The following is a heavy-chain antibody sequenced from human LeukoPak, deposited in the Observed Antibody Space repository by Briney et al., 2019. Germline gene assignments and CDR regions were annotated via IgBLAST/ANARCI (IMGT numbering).Heavy chain of an antibody. J-gene: IGHJ4*02. D-gene: IGHD3-10*01. CDR2: IKQDGSEK. CDR3: ARFYGSGRQPYYFDY. V-gene: IGHV3-7*01. Sequence: MXWXRXAPXXXLEWVANIKQDGSEKYYVDSVKGRFTISRDNAKNSLYLQMNSLRAEDTAVYYCARFYGSGRQPYYFDYWGQGTLVTVSS.